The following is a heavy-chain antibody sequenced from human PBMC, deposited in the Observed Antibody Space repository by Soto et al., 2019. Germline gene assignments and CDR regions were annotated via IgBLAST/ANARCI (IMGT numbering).Heavy chain of an antibody. Sequence: QTGGSLRLSCAASGFTFSSYSMNWVRQAPGKGLEWVSYISSSSGTIYYADSVKGRFTISRDNAKNSLYLQMNSLSDEDTAVYFCARGLAARPSWFDPWGQGTLVTVSS. J-gene: IGHJ5*02. CDR2: ISSSSGTI. D-gene: IGHD6-6*01. CDR1: GFTFSSYS. V-gene: IGHV3-48*02. CDR3: ARGLAARPSWFDP.